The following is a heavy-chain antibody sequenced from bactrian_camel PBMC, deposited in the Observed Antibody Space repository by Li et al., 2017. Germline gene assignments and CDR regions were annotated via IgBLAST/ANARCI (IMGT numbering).Heavy chain of an antibody. CDR3: AAIESSSGSRCYPNWKQDYGY. D-gene: IGHD3*01. J-gene: IGHJ6*01. Sequence: HVQLVESGGSVQAGGSLRLSCTAPGFTSHACSMDWYRQAEGKQREWVSAISPDGTTKLADSIKGRFTISRDNDKNTMYLQMQSLKPEDTAMYYCAAIESSSGSRCYPNWKQDYGYWGQGTQVTVS. CDR1: GFTSHACS. V-gene: IGHV3S53*01. CDR2: ISPDGTT.